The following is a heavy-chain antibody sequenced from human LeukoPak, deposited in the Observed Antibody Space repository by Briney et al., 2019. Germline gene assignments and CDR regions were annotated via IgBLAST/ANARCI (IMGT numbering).Heavy chain of an antibody. D-gene: IGHD6-6*01. CDR2: IRSKANSYAT. V-gene: IGHV3-73*01. CDR3: ASTFSSSYYFDY. J-gene: IGHJ4*02. Sequence: GGSLRLSCAASGFTFSGSAMHWVRQASGKGLERVGRIRSKANSYATAYAASVKGRFTISRDDSKNTAYLQMNSLKTEDTAVYYCASTFSSSYYFDYWGQGTLVTVSS. CDR1: GFTFSGSA.